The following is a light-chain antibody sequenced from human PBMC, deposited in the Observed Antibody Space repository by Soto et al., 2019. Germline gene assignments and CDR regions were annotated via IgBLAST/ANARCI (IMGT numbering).Light chain of an antibody. J-gene: IGKJ1*01. CDR1: QSVSSY. CDR3: HQYGNSPQT. Sequence: EIMLTQSPATLSLSPGERATLSCRASQSVSSYLAWYRQKPGKAPRLLIYGASSRATGIPARFSGSGSGTVFTLTINILEPDDFAVYYCHQYGNSPQTFGQGTKVDIK. CDR2: GAS. V-gene: IGKV3-20*01.